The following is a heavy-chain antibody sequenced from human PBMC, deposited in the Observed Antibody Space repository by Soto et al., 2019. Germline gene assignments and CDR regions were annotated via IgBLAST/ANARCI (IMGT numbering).Heavy chain of an antibody. CDR1: GGTFSSYA. CDR2: IIPIFGTA. V-gene: IGHV1-69*13. J-gene: IGHJ4*02. CDR3: ARDGIGVVAGTGHYYFDY. Sequence: SVKVSCKASGGTFSSYAISWVRQAPGQGLEWMGGIIPIFGTANYAQKFQGRVTITADESTSTAYMELSSLRSEDTAVYYCARDGIGVVAGTGHYYFDYWGQGTLVTVSS. D-gene: IGHD6-19*01.